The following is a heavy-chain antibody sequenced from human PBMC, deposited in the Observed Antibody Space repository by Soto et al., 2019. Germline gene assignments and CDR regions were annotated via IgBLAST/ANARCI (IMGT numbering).Heavy chain of an antibody. J-gene: IGHJ5*02. CDR2: INPYSDTT. Sequence: ASVKVSCKASGYTFSLYYMHWVRQAPGQGLEWMGIINPYSDTTTYARRFQGRVTVTRDTATSTVSMELSSPRSDDTAVYYCARVAGTETTVANWLDPWGQGTLVTVSS. D-gene: IGHD4-17*01. CDR3: ARVAGTETTVANWLDP. V-gene: IGHV1-46*01. CDR1: GYTFSLYY.